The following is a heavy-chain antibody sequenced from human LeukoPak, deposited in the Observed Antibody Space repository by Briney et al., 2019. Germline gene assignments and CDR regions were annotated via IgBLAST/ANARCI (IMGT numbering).Heavy chain of an antibody. CDR3: ARVPRVGDAFDI. D-gene: IGHD3-16*01. J-gene: IGHJ3*02. CDR1: GYTFTGYY. Sequence: ASVKVSCKASGYTFTGYYMHWVRQAPGQGLEWMGWISPNSGGTNYAQKFQGRVTMTRDTSISTAYMELSRLRSDDTAVYYCARVPRVGDAFDIWGQGTMVTVSS. V-gene: IGHV1-2*02. CDR2: ISPNSGGT.